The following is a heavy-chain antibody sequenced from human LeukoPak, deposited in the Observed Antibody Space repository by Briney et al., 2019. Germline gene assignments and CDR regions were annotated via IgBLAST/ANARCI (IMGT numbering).Heavy chain of an antibody. J-gene: IGHJ6*02. CDR3: ARDRGPHCSSTSCYWGYYYYGMDV. D-gene: IGHD2-2*01. Sequence: ASVKVSCKASGYTFTSYGISWVRQAPGQGLEWMGWINAYNGDTNYAQKLQGRVTMTTDTSTSTAYMELRSLRTDDTAVYYCARDRGPHCSSTSCYWGYYYYGMDVWGQGTTVTVSS. V-gene: IGHV1-18*01. CDR1: GYTFTSYG. CDR2: INAYNGDT.